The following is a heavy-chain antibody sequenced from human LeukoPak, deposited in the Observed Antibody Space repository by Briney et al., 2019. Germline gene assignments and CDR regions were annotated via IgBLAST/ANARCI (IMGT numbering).Heavy chain of an antibody. V-gene: IGHV3-23*01. D-gene: IGHD6-13*01. CDR1: GFTFSSYG. Sequence: PGGSLRLSCAASGFTFSSYGMSWVRQAPGKGLEWVSAISGSGGSTYYADSVKGRFTISRDNSKNTLYLQMNSLRAEDTAVYYCAKGQGSSSWYDYYYYYYMDVWGKGTTVTISS. CDR3: AKGQGSSSWYDYYYYYYMDV. CDR2: ISGSGGST. J-gene: IGHJ6*03.